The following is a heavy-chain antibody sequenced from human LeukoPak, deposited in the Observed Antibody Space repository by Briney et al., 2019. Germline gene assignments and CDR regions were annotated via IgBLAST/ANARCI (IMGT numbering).Heavy chain of an antibody. V-gene: IGHV3-48*02. CDR2: ISSSSSTV. CDR1: GFTFSNTW. D-gene: IGHD3-10*01. CDR3: ARGGYYGSGCYYFH. J-gene: IGHJ4*02. Sequence: PGGSLRLSCAASGFTFSNTWMNWVRQAPGKGLEWLSYISSSSSTVYYADSVKGRFTISRDNADNSLFLQMNSLRDEDTAVYYCARGGYYGSGCYYFHWGQGTLVTVSS.